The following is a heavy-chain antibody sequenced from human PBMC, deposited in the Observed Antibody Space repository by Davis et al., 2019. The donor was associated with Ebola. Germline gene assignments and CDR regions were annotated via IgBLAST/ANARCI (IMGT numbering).Heavy chain of an antibody. J-gene: IGHJ2*01. CDR3: ARGPVQLLPSWYFDL. CDR2: INPNTGGT. CDR1: GYTFTAYF. V-gene: IGHV1-2*02. Sequence: AASVKVSCKTSGYTFTAYFIHWVRRAPGEGLEWMGWINPNTGGTNSAQKFQGRVTMTRATSMTTAYMELNGLRSDDTAVYYCARGPVQLLPSWYFDLWGRGTLVTVSS. D-gene: IGHD2-15*01.